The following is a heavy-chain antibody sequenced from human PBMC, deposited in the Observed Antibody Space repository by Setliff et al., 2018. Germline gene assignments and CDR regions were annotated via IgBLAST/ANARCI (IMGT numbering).Heavy chain of an antibody. CDR3: ARWNGSGYFYY. CDR2: IIPILEIT. CDR1: GGAFSNYG. J-gene: IGHJ4*02. Sequence: SVKVSCKVSGGAFSNYGLSWVRQAPGQGLLWMGRIIPILEITNYAQNFQGRVSITADESTRTAYMELSSLTFEDTAVYYCARWNGSGYFYYWGQGTWVTVS. V-gene: IGHV1-69*04. D-gene: IGHD3-3*01.